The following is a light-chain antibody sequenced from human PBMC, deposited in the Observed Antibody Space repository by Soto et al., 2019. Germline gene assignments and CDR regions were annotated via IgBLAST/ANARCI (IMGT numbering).Light chain of an antibody. J-gene: IGKJ5*01. CDR1: QSVSNNY. V-gene: IGKV3-20*01. CDR3: QQYNNWPPLT. CDR2: GAS. Sequence: EIVLTQSPGTLSLSPGERATLSCRASQSVSNNYLAWYQQKPGQAPRLLIYGASNRATGIPDRFSGSGSGTDFTLTISSLQSEDFAVYYCQQYNNWPPLTFGQGTRLEI.